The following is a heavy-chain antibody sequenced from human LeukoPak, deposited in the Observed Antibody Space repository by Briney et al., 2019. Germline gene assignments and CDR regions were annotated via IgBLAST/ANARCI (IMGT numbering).Heavy chain of an antibody. CDR2: MNQDGSVK. V-gene: IGHV3-7*01. Sequence: PGGSLRLSCAASGFTFNAYWVDWVRQAPGKGREWVANMNQDGSVKHHADSVRGRFTISRDNAESSLYLQMNSLRAEDTAVYYCARGTIAAPGTDYWGQGVLVTVSS. CDR3: ARGTIAAPGTDY. CDR1: GFTFNAYW. D-gene: IGHD6-13*01. J-gene: IGHJ4*02.